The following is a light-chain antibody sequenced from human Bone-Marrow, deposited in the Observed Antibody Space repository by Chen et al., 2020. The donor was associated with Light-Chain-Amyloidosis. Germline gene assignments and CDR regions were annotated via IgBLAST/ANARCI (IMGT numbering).Light chain of an antibody. J-gene: IGLJ1*01. CDR3: LSDAGSSNYV. Sequence: QSALTQPPSASGTPGQSVTISCTGTSSDVGGYNYVSWYQHHPGKAPQLIIYEATQRPSGVPDRFSGAQSDNTASLTVSGLQAEDEADYYCLSDAGSSNYVFGTGTKVTVL. CDR1: SSDVGGYNY. CDR2: EAT. V-gene: IGLV2-8*01.